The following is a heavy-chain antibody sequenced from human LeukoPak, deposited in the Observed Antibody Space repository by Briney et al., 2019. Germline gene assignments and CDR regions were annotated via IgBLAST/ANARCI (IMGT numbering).Heavy chain of an antibody. CDR2: IYYSGST. D-gene: IGHD3-22*01. CDR1: GGSISSYY. Sequence: PSETLSLTCTVSGGSISSYYWSWIRQPPGKGLEWIGYIYYSGSTNYNPSLKSRVTISVDTSKNQFSLKLSSVTAADTAVYYCARFPDFYDSSGYPFDYWGQGTLVTVSS. V-gene: IGHV4-59*01. J-gene: IGHJ4*02. CDR3: ARFPDFYDSSGYPFDY.